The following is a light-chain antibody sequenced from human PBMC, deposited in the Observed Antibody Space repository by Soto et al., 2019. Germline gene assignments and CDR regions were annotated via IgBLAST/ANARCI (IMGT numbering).Light chain of an antibody. CDR1: SSDVGGYDY. CDR3: CSYAGTYTFYV. Sequence: QSALTQPRSVSGSPGQSVTISCTGTSSDVGGYDYVSWYQQHQGKAPKLMIYDVTKRPSGVPDRFSGSRSGNTASLTISGLQAEDDADYYCCSYAGTYTFYVFGTGTKLTVL. J-gene: IGLJ1*01. CDR2: DVT. V-gene: IGLV2-11*01.